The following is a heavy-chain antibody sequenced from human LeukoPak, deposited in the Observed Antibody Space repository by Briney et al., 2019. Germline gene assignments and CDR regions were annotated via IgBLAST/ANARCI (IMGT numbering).Heavy chain of an antibody. Sequence: RPGESLRLSCAASGFTFSTYGMHWVRQAPGKGLEWVAVISYDGSNKFYPDSVKRRFTISRHNSKNPLYLQMNSPRPEDTAIYYCARRLGECLIGGDGYFDYWGQGTLVTVSS. V-gene: IGHV3-30*03. D-gene: IGHD3-10*01. CDR2: ISYDGSNK. CDR3: ARRLGECLIGGDGYFDY. CDR1: GFTFSTYG. J-gene: IGHJ4*02.